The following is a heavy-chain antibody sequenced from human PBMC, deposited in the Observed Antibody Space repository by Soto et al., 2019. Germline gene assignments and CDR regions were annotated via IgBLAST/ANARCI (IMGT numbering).Heavy chain of an antibody. V-gene: IGHV3-30*18. CDR2: ISYDGSNK. J-gene: IGHJ4*02. Sequence: ESGGGVVQPGRSLRLSCAASGFTFSSYGMHWVRQAPGKGLEWVAVISYDGSNKYYADSVKGRFTISRDNSNNTLYLQMNSLRAEDTAVYYCAKGGPEAMVRGVHGIDYWGQGTLVTVSS. CDR1: GFTFSSYG. CDR3: AKGGPEAMVRGVHGIDY. D-gene: IGHD3-10*01.